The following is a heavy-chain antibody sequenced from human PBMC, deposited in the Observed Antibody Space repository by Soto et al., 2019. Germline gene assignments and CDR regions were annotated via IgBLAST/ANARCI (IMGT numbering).Heavy chain of an antibody. CDR1: GYTFTSYG. J-gene: IGHJ3*02. CDR3: ARGYCSSTSCRSLNAFDI. CDR2: ISAYNGNT. Sequence: GASVKVSCKASGYTFTSYGISWVRQAPGQGLEWMGWISAYNGNTNYAQKLQGRVTMTTDTSTSTAYMELRSLRSDDTAVYYCARGYCSSTSCRSLNAFDIWGQGTMVTVSS. V-gene: IGHV1-18*01. D-gene: IGHD2-2*01.